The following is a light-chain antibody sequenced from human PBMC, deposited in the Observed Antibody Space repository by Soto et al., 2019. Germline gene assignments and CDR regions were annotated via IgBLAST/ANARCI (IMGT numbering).Light chain of an antibody. CDR2: DAS. CDR3: QQHGGFT. V-gene: IGKV3-11*01. CDR1: QSVSSY. J-gene: IGKJ3*01. Sequence: EIVLTQSPATLSLSPGERATLSCRASQSVSSYLAWYQQKPGQAPRLLIYDASNRATGIPARFSGSGSGTDFTLTISSLEPEDFAVYYCQQHGGFTVGPGTKVDIK.